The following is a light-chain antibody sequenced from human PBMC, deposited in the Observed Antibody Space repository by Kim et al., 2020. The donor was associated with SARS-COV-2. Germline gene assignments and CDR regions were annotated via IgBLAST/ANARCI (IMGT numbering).Light chain of an antibody. J-gene: IGLJ3*02. Sequence: GHAIPLSCTRTSSDVGGYNFVSWFQQHPGKAPTILIYDVSRRPSGISNRFSGSKSGNTASLTISGLQAEDEADYYCSSYTSSSTVVFGGGTQLTVL. CDR3: SSYTSSSTVV. V-gene: IGLV2-14*04. CDR2: DVS. CDR1: SSDVGGYNF.